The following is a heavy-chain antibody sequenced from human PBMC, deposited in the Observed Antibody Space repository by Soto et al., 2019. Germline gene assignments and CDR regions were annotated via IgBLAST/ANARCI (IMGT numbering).Heavy chain of an antibody. J-gene: IGHJ6*03. Sequence: EVQLVESGGGLVQPGRSLRLSCAASGFTFDDYAMHWVRQAPGKGLEWVSGISWNSGSIGYADSVKGRFTICRDNAKNSLYLQMNSLRAEDTALYYCAKDKEWRGPGYYYYMDVWGKGTTVTVSS. CDR1: GFTFDDYA. CDR2: ISWNSGSI. D-gene: IGHD3-3*01. V-gene: IGHV3-9*01. CDR3: AKDKEWRGPGYYYYMDV.